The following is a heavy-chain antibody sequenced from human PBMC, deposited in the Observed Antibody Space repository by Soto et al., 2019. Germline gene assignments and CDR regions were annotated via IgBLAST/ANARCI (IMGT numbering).Heavy chain of an antibody. CDR2: ISWNSGSI. Sequence: EVQLVESGGGLVQPGRSLRLSCAASGFTFDDYAMHWVRQAPGKGLEWVSGISWNSGSIGYADSVKGRFTISRDNAKNSLYLQMNSLRAEDTALYYCAKARYDFWSGYPPDAFDIWGQGTMVTVSS. J-gene: IGHJ3*02. CDR3: AKARYDFWSGYPPDAFDI. D-gene: IGHD3-3*01. CDR1: GFTFDDYA. V-gene: IGHV3-9*01.